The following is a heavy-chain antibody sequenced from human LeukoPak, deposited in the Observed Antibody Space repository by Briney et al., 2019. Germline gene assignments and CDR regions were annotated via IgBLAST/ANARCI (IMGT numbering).Heavy chain of an antibody. CDR3: ARGYSYVYNY. Sequence: ASVKVSCKASGYTFTSYDINWVRQAPGQGLEWMGWINPNSGDTGYAKKFQGKVTTTRNTSISTAYMEVSSLRSEDTAVYYCARGYSYVYNYWGQGTLVTVSS. CDR1: GYTFTSYD. J-gene: IGHJ4*02. V-gene: IGHV1-8*01. D-gene: IGHD5-18*01. CDR2: INPNSGDT.